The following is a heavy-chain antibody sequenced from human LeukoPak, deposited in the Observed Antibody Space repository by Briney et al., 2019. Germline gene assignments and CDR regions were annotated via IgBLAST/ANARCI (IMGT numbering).Heavy chain of an antibody. V-gene: IGHV4-34*01. Sequence: PSETLSLTCAVYGGSFSGYYWSWIRQPPGKGLEWIGEINHSGSTNYNPSLKSRVTISVDTSKNQFSLKLSSVTAADTAVYYCARGRRSGYRSFDPWGQGTLVTVSS. CDR3: ARGRRSGYRSFDP. J-gene: IGHJ5*02. D-gene: IGHD6-13*01. CDR1: GGSFSGYY. CDR2: INHSGST.